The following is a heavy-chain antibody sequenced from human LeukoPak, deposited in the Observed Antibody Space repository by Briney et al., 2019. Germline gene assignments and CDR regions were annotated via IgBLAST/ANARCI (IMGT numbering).Heavy chain of an antibody. Sequence: ETLSLTCTVSGGSISSSSYYWGWIRQPPGKGLEWVSGIYGSGQTTYYADSVKGRFTISRDNSKNTLYLQMSSLRLGDTAVYYCAKVSKQWPDGYLDFWGQGALVTVSS. V-gene: IGHV3-23*01. D-gene: IGHD6-19*01. CDR3: AKVSKQWPDGYLDF. CDR1: GGSISSSSYY. J-gene: IGHJ4*02. CDR2: IYGSGQTT.